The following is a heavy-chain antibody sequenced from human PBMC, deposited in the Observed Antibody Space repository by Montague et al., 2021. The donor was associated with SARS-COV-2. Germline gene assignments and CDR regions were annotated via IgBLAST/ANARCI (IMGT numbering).Heavy chain of an antibody. CDR3: ARLAGFHTYFAFDV. D-gene: IGHD6-19*01. Sequence: TLSLTCSVSGASIRSGAYHWSWIRQPAGKGLEWIGRLFVSGRTSYNPSLKSRVTMSVDASENHFSLKVTSVTVADTAVYYCARLAGFHTYFAFDVWGQGTTVAVS. J-gene: IGHJ6*02. V-gene: IGHV4-61*02. CDR1: GASIRSGAYH. CDR2: LFVSGRT.